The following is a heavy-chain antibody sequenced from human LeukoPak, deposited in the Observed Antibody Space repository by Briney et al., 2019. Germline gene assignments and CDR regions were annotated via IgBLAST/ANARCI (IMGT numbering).Heavy chain of an antibody. D-gene: IGHD3-3*01. J-gene: IGHJ3*01. CDR2: ISFDGSNE. V-gene: IGHV3-30-3*01. CDR3: ARDRSGYANDAFDF. Sequence: PGRSLRLSCAVSGFTFSSYAMHWVRQAPGKGLEWVAVISFDGSNENYADSVKGRFTISRDNSKNTLYLQMNSLRAEDTAVYHCARDRSGYANDAFDFWGQGTMVTVSS. CDR1: GFTFSSYA.